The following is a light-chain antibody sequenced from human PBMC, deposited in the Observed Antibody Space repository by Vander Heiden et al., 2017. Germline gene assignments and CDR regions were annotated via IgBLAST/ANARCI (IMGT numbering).Light chain of an antibody. V-gene: IGKV3-11*01. CDR2: DAS. J-gene: IGKJ4*01. Sequence: EIVLTQSPATLSLSPGERATLSCRASQSVSSYLAWYQQKPGQAPRLLIYDASNRATGIPARFSGSGYGTDFTLTISSREPEDFAVYYCQQLCNWHLVTFGGGTKVEIK. CDR1: QSVSSY. CDR3: QQLCNWHLVT.